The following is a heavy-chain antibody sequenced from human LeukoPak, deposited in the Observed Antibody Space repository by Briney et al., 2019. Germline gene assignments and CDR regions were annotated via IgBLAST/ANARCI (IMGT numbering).Heavy chain of an antibody. CDR1: GFTFSSYW. Sequence: PGGSLRLSCAASGFTFSSYWMHWVRQAPGKGLVWVSSINGDGSSTNYADSVKGRFTISRDNAQNTLYLQMHSLRAEGTAVYYCVTSYFDFWGQGTLVTVSS. V-gene: IGHV3-74*01. CDR3: VTSYFDF. J-gene: IGHJ4*02. CDR2: INGDGSST.